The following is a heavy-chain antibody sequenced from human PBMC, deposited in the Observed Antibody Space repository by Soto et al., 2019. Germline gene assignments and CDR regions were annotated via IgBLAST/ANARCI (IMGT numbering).Heavy chain of an antibody. Sequence: SETLSLTCAVYGGSFSGYYWSWIGQPPGKRLEWIGEINHSGSTNYNPSLKSRVTISVDTSKNQFSLKLSSVTAADTAVYYCARTYYYDSSGYSIYFDYWGQGTLVTVSS. CDR2: INHSGST. CDR1: GGSFSGYY. J-gene: IGHJ4*02. V-gene: IGHV4-34*01. CDR3: ARTYYYDSSGYSIYFDY. D-gene: IGHD3-22*01.